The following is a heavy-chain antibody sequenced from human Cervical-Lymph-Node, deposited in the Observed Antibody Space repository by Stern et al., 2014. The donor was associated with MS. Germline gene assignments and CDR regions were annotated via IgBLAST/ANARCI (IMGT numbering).Heavy chain of an antibody. D-gene: IGHD4-17*01. CDR1: GYSFTSYW. V-gene: IGHV5-51*01. Sequence: EVQLVESGAEVKKPGESLKISSKGSGYSFTSYWIGWVRQLPGKGLEWMGIIYPGDSHARYSPSFQGQVTISADKSSSTAYLQWSSLKASDTAMYYCARPTVTSGYFDYWGQGTLVTVSS. J-gene: IGHJ4*02. CDR3: ARPTVTSGYFDY. CDR2: IYPGDSHA.